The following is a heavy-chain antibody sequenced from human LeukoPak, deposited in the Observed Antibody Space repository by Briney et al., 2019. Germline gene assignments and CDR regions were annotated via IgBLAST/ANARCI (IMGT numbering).Heavy chain of an antibody. J-gene: IGHJ4*02. Sequence: GGSLRLSCAASGFTFDRFTIHWVRQTPGKGLEWVSLINRRGHTFYADSVKGRFTISRDNSRNSVFLQMNSLRPEDTALYHCAREVDCPSDCLFFHSWGQGTLVTVSS. CDR1: GFTFDRFT. V-gene: IGHV3-43*01. D-gene: IGHD2-21*02. CDR3: AREVDCPSDCLFFHS. CDR2: INRRGHT.